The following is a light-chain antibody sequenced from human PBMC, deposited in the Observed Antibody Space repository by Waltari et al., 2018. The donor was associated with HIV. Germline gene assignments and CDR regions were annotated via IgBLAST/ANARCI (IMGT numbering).Light chain of an antibody. CDR2: WAS. CDR1: QNVLYNSNNKNY. V-gene: IGKV4-1*01. J-gene: IGKJ2*01. Sequence: DIVMTQSPDSLAVSLGERATINCKSSQNVLYNSNNKNYLAWYQQKPGQPPKLLIYWASTRESGVHDRFSGSGSGTDFTLTISSLQAEDVAVYYCQQYYNIPYTFGQGTKLEIK. CDR3: QQYYNIPYT.